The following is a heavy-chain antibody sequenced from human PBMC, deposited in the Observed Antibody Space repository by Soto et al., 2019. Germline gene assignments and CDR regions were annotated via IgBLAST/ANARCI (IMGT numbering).Heavy chain of an antibody. CDR3: ERPEEGYYYDSTRLSPDLHYMAV. J-gene: IGHJ6*03. D-gene: IGHD3-22*01. CDR1: GYSFSTYW. V-gene: IGHV5-51*01. CDR2: INPADSKT. Sequence: PGESLKISCKGSGYSFSTYWIAWVRQTPGKGLEWMGVINPADSKTRYNPSFQGHVTISADKSTSTGYLQWSSLKASDTAMYFCERPEEGYYYDSTRLSPDLHYMAVGGKGTTVTVS.